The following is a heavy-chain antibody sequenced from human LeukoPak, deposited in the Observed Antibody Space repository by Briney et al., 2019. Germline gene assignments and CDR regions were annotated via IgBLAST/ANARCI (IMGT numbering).Heavy chain of an antibody. V-gene: IGHV3-43*02. J-gene: IGHJ4*02. D-gene: IGHD4-11*01. CDR2: ISGDGGST. Sequence: GGSLRLSCAASGFTFDDYAMHWVRQAPGKGLEWVSLISGDGGSTYYADSVKGRFTISRDNSKTSLYLQMNSLRTEDTALYYCAKASYTVITEGLFDYWGQGTLVTVSS. CDR1: GFTFDDYA. CDR3: AKASYTVITEGLFDY.